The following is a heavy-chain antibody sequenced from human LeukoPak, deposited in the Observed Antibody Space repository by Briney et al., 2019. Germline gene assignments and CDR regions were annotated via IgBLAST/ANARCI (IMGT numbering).Heavy chain of an antibody. CDR1: GFTVSSNY. J-gene: IGHJ3*02. Sequence: GGSLRLSCAASGFTVSSNYMSWVRQAPGKGLEWVSVIYSGGSTYYADSVKGRFTISRDNSKNTLYLQMNSLRAEDTAVYYCARDGGSYDILTGYYQGKNAFDIWGQGTMVTVSS. V-gene: IGHV3-66*01. CDR2: IYSGGST. D-gene: IGHD3-9*01. CDR3: ARDGGSYDILTGYYQGKNAFDI.